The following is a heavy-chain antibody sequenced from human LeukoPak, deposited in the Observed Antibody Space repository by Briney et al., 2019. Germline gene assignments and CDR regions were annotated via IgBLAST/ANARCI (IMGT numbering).Heavy chain of an antibody. CDR3: ARGGWYYFDY. V-gene: IGHV4-59*01. CDR2: IYYSGST. Sequence: SETLSLTCTVSGCSISSYYWSWIRQPPGKGLEWIGYIYYSGSTNYNPSLKSRVTISVDTSKNQFSLKLSSVTAADTAVYYCARGGWYYFDYCGQGTQVTVSS. CDR1: GCSISSYY. D-gene: IGHD6-19*01. J-gene: IGHJ4*02.